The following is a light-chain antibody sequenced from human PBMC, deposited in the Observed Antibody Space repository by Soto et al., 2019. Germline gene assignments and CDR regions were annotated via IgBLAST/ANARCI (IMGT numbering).Light chain of an antibody. CDR3: HQYNSVWT. J-gene: IGKJ1*01. CDR1: QSISSS. V-gene: IGKV3-20*01. Sequence: GLKQSPVTLSLSSGERATLSCRASQSISSSLAWYQQNPGQAPRLLIYGASSRATGIPDRFSGSGSGTEFTLTISSLQPDDFPTYYCHQYNSVWTFCQGTKLDI. CDR2: GAS.